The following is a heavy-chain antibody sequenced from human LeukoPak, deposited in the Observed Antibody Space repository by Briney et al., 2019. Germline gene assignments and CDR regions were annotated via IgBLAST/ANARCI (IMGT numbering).Heavy chain of an antibody. V-gene: IGHV1-18*01. J-gene: IGHJ4*02. D-gene: IGHD3-22*01. CDR2: ISTYDGHT. CDR1: GYTFTSYG. Sequence: ASVKVSCKASGYTFTSYGISWVRQAPGQGLEWMGWISTYDGHTNYAQKLQGRVTMTTDTSTSTAYMELRSLRSDDTAVYYCARDYYSNSDYWGQGTLVTVSS. CDR3: ARDYYSNSDY.